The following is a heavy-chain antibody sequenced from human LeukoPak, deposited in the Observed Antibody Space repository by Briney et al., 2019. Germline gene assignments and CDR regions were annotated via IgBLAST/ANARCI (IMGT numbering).Heavy chain of an antibody. CDR3: AKEVAVAGTSYYFDY. CDR2: IWYDGSNK. Sequence: PGRSLRLSCAASGFTFSSYGMHWVRQAPGKGLEWVPVIWYDGSNKYYADSVKGRFTISRDNSKNTLYLQMNSLRAEDTAVYYCAKEVAVAGTSYYFDYWGQGTLVTVSS. J-gene: IGHJ4*02. V-gene: IGHV3-33*06. CDR1: GFTFSSYG. D-gene: IGHD6-19*01.